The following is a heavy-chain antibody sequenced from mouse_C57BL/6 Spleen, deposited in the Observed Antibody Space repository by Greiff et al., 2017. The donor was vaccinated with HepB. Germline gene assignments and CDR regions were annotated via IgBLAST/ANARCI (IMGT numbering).Heavy chain of an antibody. CDR1: GFTFSDYG. CDR2: ISSGSSTI. Sequence: EVQGVESGGGLVKPGGSLKLSCAASGFTFSDYGMHWVRQAPEKGLEWVAYISSGSSTIYYADTVKGRFTISRDNAKKTLFLQMTSLRSEDTAMYYCASRGGNLQFAYWGQGTLVTVSA. J-gene: IGHJ3*01. V-gene: IGHV5-17*01. D-gene: IGHD2-1*01. CDR3: ASRGGNLQFAY.